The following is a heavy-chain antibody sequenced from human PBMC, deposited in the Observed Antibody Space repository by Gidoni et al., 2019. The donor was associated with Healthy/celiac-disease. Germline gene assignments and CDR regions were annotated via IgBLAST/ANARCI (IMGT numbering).Heavy chain of an antibody. V-gene: IGHV4-34*01. CDR1: GGSFSGYY. D-gene: IGHD5-12*01. Sequence: QVQLQQWGAGLLKPSETLSLTCAVYGGSFSGYYWSWIRQPLGKGLEWIGEINHSGSTNYNPSLKSRVTISVDTSKNQFSLKLSSVTAADTAVYYCARGISVGDGYSDYWGQGTLVTVSS. CDR3: ARGISVGDGYSDY. J-gene: IGHJ4*02. CDR2: INHSGST.